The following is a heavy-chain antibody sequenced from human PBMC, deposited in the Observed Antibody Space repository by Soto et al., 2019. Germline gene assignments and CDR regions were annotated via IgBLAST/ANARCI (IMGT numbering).Heavy chain of an antibody. Sequence: EVQLLESGGGLVQGGESLRLSCPASGFTFSNYPMSWVRQVPGKGLEWVSRISASGGSTYYADSVRGRFPISRDNSKNALYLQMNILRAEDTAVYYCAKNNLFGSGTQHYRGQGTLVTVSS. CDR3: AKNNLFGSGTQHY. CDR1: GFTFSNYP. J-gene: IGHJ4*02. V-gene: IGHV3-23*01. CDR2: ISASGGST. D-gene: IGHD3-10*01.